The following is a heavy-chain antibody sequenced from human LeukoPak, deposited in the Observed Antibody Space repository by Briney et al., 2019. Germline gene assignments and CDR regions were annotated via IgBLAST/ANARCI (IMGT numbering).Heavy chain of an antibody. CDR3: ARDGSYYQFDY. J-gene: IGHJ4*02. CDR1: GGSFSGYY. D-gene: IGHD1-26*01. CDR2: IYYSGST. V-gene: IGHV4-34*01. Sequence: PSETLSLTCAVYGGSFSGYYWSWIRQPPGKGLEWIGSIYYSGSTYYNPSLKSRVTISVDTSKNQFSLKLSSVTAADTAVYYCARDGSYYQFDYWGQGTLVTVSS.